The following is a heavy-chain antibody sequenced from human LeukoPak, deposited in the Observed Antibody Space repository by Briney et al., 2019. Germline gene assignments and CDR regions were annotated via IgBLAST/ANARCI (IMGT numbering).Heavy chain of an antibody. J-gene: IGHJ4*02. Sequence: GGSLRLSCAASGFTFSSYWMHWVRQGPGKGLEWVAYIAHHGNNKYYADSVKGRFTISRDNSKGSLYLQMNSLRADDTAVYYCAKDGSWSCTDWGQGTLVRVSS. CDR3: AKDGSWSCTD. CDR1: GFTFSSYW. CDR2: IAHHGNNK. D-gene: IGHD2-8*02. V-gene: IGHV3-30*02.